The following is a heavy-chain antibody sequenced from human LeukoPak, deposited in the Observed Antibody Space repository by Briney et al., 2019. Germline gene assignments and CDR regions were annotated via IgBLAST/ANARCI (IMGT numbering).Heavy chain of an antibody. CDR1: GYKFTSYW. V-gene: IGHV5-51*01. D-gene: IGHD6-13*01. CDR2: IFPGYSNT. J-gene: IGHJ4*02. CDR3: ARRGIAAAGSLFDY. Sequence: ESLKISCETSGYKFTSYWIAWVRQMPGKGLEWMGIIFPGYSNTRYSPSFQGQVTISADKSISTAYLQWSSLKASDTAMYYCARRGIAAAGSLFDYWGQGTLVTVSS.